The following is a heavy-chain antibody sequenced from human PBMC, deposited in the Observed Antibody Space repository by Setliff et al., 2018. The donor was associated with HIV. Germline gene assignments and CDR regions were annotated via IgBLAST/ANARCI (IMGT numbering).Heavy chain of an antibody. CDR2: IYFTGSS. D-gene: IGHD2-21*01. V-gene: IGHV4-59*12. CDR1: GGSISSYY. Sequence: SETLSLTCTVSGGSISSYYWSWIRQPPGKGLEWIGSIYFTGSSDNNPSLKSRVTISVDSSKNQFSLKLSSLTAADTAVYYCAREGGDHTIVARYYYGMDVWGQGTAVTVSS. J-gene: IGHJ6*02. CDR3: AREGGDHTIVARYYYGMDV.